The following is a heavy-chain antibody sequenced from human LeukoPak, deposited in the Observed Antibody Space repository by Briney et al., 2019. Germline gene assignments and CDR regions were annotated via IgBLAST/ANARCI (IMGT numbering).Heavy chain of an antibody. CDR2: INPNSGGK. CDR1: GYTFTGYY. CDR3: ARVEAVAGNDAFDI. D-gene: IGHD6-19*01. J-gene: IGHJ3*02. V-gene: IGHV1-2*02. Sequence: ASVKVSCKSSGYTFTGYYMHWVRQAPGQGLEWMGWINPNSGGKNYAQKFQGRVTMTRDTSISTAYMELSRLRSDDTAVYYCARVEAVAGNDAFDIWGQGTMVTVSS.